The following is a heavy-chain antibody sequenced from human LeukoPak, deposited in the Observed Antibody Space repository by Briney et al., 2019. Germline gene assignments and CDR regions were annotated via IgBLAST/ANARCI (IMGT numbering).Heavy chain of an antibody. Sequence: ASVKVSCKASGYTFTGYFMHWVRQAPGQGLEWLGWINPNSGVTNYAQKFQGRATMARDTSISTAYMELSRLRSDDTAVYYCARTWGVEMATISTIDYWGQGTLVTVSS. CDR1: GYTFTGYF. D-gene: IGHD5-24*01. J-gene: IGHJ4*02. CDR3: ARTWGVEMATISTIDY. V-gene: IGHV1-2*02. CDR2: INPNSGVT.